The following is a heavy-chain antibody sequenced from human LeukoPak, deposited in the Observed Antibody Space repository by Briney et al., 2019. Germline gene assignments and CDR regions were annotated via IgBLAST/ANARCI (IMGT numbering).Heavy chain of an antibody. CDR2: IKEDGSEK. D-gene: IGHD6-13*01. CDR1: GFTFSSFW. J-gene: IGHJ3*02. Sequence: QPGGFLRLSCAASGFTFSSFWMSWVRQAPGKGLEWVANIKEDGSEKYYVDSVKGRFTISRDNAENSLYLQMNSLRAEDTAVYYCAKYMYSSNWYCPFDIWGQGTMVTVSS. CDR3: AKYMYSSNWYCPFDI. V-gene: IGHV3-7*05.